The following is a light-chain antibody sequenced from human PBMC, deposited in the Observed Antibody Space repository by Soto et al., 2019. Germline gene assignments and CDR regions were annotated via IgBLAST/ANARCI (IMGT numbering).Light chain of an antibody. J-gene: IGKJ4*01. CDR2: GAS. CDR3: QQYGSTPLT. V-gene: IGKV3-20*01. CDR1: QSVISY. Sequence: ESVLMQSPGTLSLSPGERATLSCRASQSVISYLAWYQQKPGQAPRLLIYGASSRATGIPDRFSGSGSGTDFTLTISRLEPEDVAVYYCQQYGSTPLTFGGGTKVEIK.